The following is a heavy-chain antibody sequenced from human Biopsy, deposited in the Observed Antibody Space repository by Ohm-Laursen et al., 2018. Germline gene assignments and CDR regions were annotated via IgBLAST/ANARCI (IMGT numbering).Heavy chain of an antibody. D-gene: IGHD2-15*01. V-gene: IGHV1-69*04. CDR1: TGTFDSYG. CDR2: IIPILRTT. CDR3: AREAIGYQLPCDD. Sequence: SSVKVSCKTSTGTFDSYGVTWVRQAPGQGLEWMGRIIPILRTTTYAPKFQCRVTFTADKSSSTAYLELSSLTSEDTAMFYCAREAIGYQLPCDDWGQGTLVTVSS. J-gene: IGHJ4*02.